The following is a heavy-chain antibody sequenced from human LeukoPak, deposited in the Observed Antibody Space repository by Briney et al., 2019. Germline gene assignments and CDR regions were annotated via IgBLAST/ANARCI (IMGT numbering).Heavy chain of an antibody. D-gene: IGHD7-27*01. CDR1: GGSISDYY. V-gene: IGHV4-59*12. Sequence: PSGTLSLTCTVSGGSISDYYWSWIRQPPGKGLEWIGYFSHSGTTNQNPSLKSRVTMSVDTSKNQFSLKLSSVTAADTAVYYCARGPNWGDYWGQGALVTVSS. CDR2: FSHSGTT. CDR3: ARGPNWGDY. J-gene: IGHJ4*02.